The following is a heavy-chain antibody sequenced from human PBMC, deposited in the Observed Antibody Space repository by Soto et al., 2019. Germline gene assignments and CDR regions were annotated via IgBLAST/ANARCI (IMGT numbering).Heavy chain of an antibody. J-gene: IGHJ4*02. V-gene: IGHV3-23*01. Sequence: SLRLSCAASGLAFSNYAMTWVRRAPGKGLEWVSIITASGYSAYYGGAVKGRFTTSRDNSRSTLYLQMNGLRADDTAVYYCAKGDLLWDPFDFWGQGTLVTVSS. D-gene: IGHD3-16*01. CDR3: AKGDLLWDPFDF. CDR1: GLAFSNYA. CDR2: ITASGYSA.